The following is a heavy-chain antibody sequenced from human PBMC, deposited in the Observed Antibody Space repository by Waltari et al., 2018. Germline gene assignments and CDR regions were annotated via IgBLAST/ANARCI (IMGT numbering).Heavy chain of an antibody. CDR2: ISSSDDTI. Sequence: QVQLVESGGGLVKPGGSLRLSCAAFGFIFREYHMSCIPQAPGKGLEWVSYISSSDDTIYYADSVKGRFSISRDNAKNSLYLQMNSLRAEDTAVYYCATDRDGYKFFDHWGQGTLVTVSS. D-gene: IGHD5-12*01. V-gene: IGHV3-11*04. CDR3: ATDRDGYKFFDH. CDR1: GFIFREYH. J-gene: IGHJ4*02.